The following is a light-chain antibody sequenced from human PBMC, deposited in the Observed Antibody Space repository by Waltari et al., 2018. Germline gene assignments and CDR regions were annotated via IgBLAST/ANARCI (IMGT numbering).Light chain of an antibody. CDR1: QSVSGNN. V-gene: IGKV3-20*01. Sequence: EIVLIQSPGTLSLSPGERATLSCRASQSVSGNNLAWYQQKPAQAPRLLIHGASSRATGIPDRFSGSGSGTDFTLTISRLEPEDFAVYYCQQYGRSWNTFGQGTKLEIK. CDR2: GAS. J-gene: IGKJ2*01. CDR3: QQYGRSWNT.